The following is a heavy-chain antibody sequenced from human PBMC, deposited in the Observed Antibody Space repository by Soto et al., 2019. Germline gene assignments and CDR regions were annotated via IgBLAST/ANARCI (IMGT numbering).Heavy chain of an antibody. D-gene: IGHD2-21*02. CDR1: GFTFGNYG. CDR2: ISGGGRST. Sequence: DVQLLESGGGLVQPGGSLRLSCAASGFTFGNYGMNWVRQAPGKGLEWVAGISGGGRSTYYGDSVKGRFTISRDPSKNTVFLEMKSLRVEDTAVYYCAKGFIVVVTVIRPDDAFDVWGQGTLVTVAS. V-gene: IGHV3-23*01. CDR3: AKGFIVVVTVIRPDDAFDV. J-gene: IGHJ3*01.